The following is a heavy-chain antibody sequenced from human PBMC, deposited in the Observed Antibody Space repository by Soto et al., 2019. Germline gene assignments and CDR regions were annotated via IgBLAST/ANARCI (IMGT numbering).Heavy chain of an antibody. D-gene: IGHD3-10*01. V-gene: IGHV1-8*01. CDR1: GDTFTTYD. J-gene: IGHJ4*02. CDR3: ARGRASGSYYLLDY. Sequence: ASVKVSCKASGDTFTTYDINWVRQATGHGLEWMGWINPNSGNIGYAQRLQGRVTMTRDTAIRTAYMEVSSLRSDDKAVYYCARGRASGSYYLLDYWGKGTLVTVSS. CDR2: INPNSGNI.